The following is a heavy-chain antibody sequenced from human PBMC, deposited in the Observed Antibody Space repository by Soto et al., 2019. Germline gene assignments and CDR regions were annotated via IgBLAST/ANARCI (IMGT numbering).Heavy chain of an antibody. Sequence: QVQLVQSGAEVKKPGASVKVSCKASGYTFITYDINWVRQAPGQGLEWMGWMNPDTGGTGYAQRSQGRIIMTRNTSISKAYLELSSQTSEDTAVYFCTRAHELLPKYWGQGTQVTVSS. J-gene: IGHJ1*01. CDR2: MNPDTGGT. D-gene: IGHD2-21*01. V-gene: IGHV1-8*01. CDR3: TRAHELLPKY. CDR1: GYTFITYD.